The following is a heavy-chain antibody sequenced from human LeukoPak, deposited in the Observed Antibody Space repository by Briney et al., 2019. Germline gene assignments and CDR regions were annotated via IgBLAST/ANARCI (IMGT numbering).Heavy chain of an antibody. CDR2: IIPIFGTA. CDR3: ARTVQQWLPPDY. D-gene: IGHD6-19*01. Sequence: SSVKVSCKASGGTFSSYVISWVRQAPGQGLEWMGGIIPIFGTANYAQKFQGRVTITTDESTSTAYMELSSLRSEDTAVYYCARTVQQWLPPDYWGQGTLVTVSS. V-gene: IGHV1-69*05. CDR1: GGTFSSYV. J-gene: IGHJ4*02.